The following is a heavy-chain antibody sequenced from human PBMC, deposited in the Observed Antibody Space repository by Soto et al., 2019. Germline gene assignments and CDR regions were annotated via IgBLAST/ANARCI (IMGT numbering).Heavy chain of an antibody. V-gene: IGHV4-34*01. CDR1: GGSFSDYY. CDR3: ARVLGARIAASNWFDP. Sequence: QVQLQQWGAGLLKPSETLSLTCAVYGGSFSDYYWRWIRQPPGKGLEWIGEINQSGRGNYNPSLKSRVTISLDRTKTQFSLRLSSVTAADTAVYYCARVLGARIAASNWFDPWGQGTLVTVSS. J-gene: IGHJ5*02. D-gene: IGHD6-13*01. CDR2: INQSGRG.